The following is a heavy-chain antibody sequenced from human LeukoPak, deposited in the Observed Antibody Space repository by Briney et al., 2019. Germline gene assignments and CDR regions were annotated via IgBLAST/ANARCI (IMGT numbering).Heavy chain of an antibody. V-gene: IGHV3-23*01. CDR1: EFTFSSYA. CDR3: VKGKAAVGYTMGV. J-gene: IGHJ6*02. D-gene: IGHD6-13*01. CDR2: ISSSGGDT. Sequence: GGSLRLSCAAPEFTFSSYAMTWVRQAPGKGLEWVSSISSSGGDTYYADSVKGRFTISRDNSKNTLFLQMNSLRAEDTATYYCVKGKAAVGYTMGVWGQGTTVTVTS.